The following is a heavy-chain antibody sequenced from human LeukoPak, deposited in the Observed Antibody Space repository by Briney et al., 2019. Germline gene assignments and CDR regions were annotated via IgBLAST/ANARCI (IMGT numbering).Heavy chain of an antibody. J-gene: IGHJ4*02. V-gene: IGHV4-59*12. CDR3: ARDEFLGYSYGSGDY. D-gene: IGHD5-18*01. CDR1: GGSISSYY. CDR2: MHYSGTT. Sequence: SETLSLTCTVSGGSISSYYWSWIRQPPGKGLELIAYMHYSGTTHYNPSLKSRVSISVDTSKNQFSLKLSSVTAADTAVYYCARDEFLGYSYGSGDYWGQGTLVTVSS.